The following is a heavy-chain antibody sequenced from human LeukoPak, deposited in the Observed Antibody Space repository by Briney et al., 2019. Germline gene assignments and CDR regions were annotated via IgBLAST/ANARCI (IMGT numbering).Heavy chain of an antibody. CDR2: IYYTGST. CDR1: GASISSYY. D-gene: IGHD6-19*01. Sequence: SETLSLTCSVSGASISSYYWSWVRQPPGEGLEWIGYIYYTGSTNYNPSLKSRVTMSVDTSKNQLSLNLKSVTAVDTAVYYCARDRWLDFWGQGTLVTVSS. J-gene: IGHJ4*02. V-gene: IGHV4-59*01. CDR3: ARDRWLDF.